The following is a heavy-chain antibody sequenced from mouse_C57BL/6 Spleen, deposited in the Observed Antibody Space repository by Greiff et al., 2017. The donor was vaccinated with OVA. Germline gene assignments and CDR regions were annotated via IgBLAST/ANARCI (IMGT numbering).Heavy chain of an antibody. D-gene: IGHD3-2*02. V-gene: IGHV5-9*01. J-gene: IGHJ3*01. CDR3: ASHRTAQALSWFAY. CDR1: GFTFSSYT. Sequence: EVKLVESGGGLVKPGGSLKLSCAASGFTFSSYTMSWVRQTPEKRLEWVATISGGGGNTYYPDSVKGRFTISRDNAKNTLYLQMSSLRSEDTALYYCASHRTAQALSWFAYWGQGTLVTVSA. CDR2: ISGGGGNT.